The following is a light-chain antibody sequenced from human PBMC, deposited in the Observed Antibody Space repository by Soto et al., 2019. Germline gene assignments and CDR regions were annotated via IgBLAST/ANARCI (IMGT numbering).Light chain of an antibody. CDR3: AAWDDSLSGPV. CDR2: RNN. CDR1: SSNIGSNY. Sequence: QSVLTQPTSASGTPGQRVTISCSGSSSNIGSNYVYWYQQLPGTAPKLLIYRNNQRPSGVPDRFSGSKSGTSASLAISGLRSEDEADYYCAAWDDSLSGPVFGGWTKLTVL. J-gene: IGLJ2*01. V-gene: IGLV1-47*01.